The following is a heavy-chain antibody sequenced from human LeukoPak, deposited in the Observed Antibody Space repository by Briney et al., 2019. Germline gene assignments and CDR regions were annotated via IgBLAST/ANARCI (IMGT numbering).Heavy chain of an antibody. V-gene: IGHV3-30*04. CDR2: ISYDGSNK. J-gene: IGHJ4*02. D-gene: IGHD5-24*01. Sequence: GGSLRLPCAASGFTFSSYAMHWVRQAPGKGLEWVAVISYDGSNKYYADSVKGRFIISRDNSKNTLYLQMNSLRAEDTAVYYCARARGLRWGDGYNDQDYWGQGTLVTVSS. CDR1: GFTFSSYA. CDR3: ARARGLRWGDGYNDQDY.